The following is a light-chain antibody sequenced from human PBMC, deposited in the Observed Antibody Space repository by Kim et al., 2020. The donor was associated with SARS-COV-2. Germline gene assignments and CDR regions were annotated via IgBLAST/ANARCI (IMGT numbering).Light chain of an antibody. CDR3: GTWDSSLNAWV. CDR1: SSNIGNNY. J-gene: IGLJ3*02. V-gene: IGLV1-51*01. Sequence: GHKVTISCSGSSSNIGNNYVSWYQQLPGTAPKLLIYDNDKQPSGIPDRFSGSKSSTSATLGITGLQTGDEADYYCGTWDSSLNAWVFGGGTKVTVL. CDR2: DND.